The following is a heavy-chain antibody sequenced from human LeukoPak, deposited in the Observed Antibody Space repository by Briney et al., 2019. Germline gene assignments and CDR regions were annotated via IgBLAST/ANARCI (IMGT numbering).Heavy chain of an antibody. CDR1: GYTFTSYG. D-gene: IGHD5-18*01. V-gene: IGHV1-18*01. Sequence: ASVTVSCKASGYTFTSYGISWVRQAPGQGLEWMGWISAYNGNTNYAQKLQGRVTMTTDTSTSTAYMELRSLRSDDTAVYYCARDVDTAMVTTNWFDPWGQGTLVTVSS. CDR3: ARDVDTAMVTTNWFDP. J-gene: IGHJ5*02. CDR2: ISAYNGNT.